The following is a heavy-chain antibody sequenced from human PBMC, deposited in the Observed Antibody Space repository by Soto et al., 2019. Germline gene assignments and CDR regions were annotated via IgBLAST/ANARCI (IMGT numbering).Heavy chain of an antibody. D-gene: IGHD2-2*01. J-gene: IGHJ4*02. CDR3: ARGPGYCTTTSCRRGYVY. Sequence: QVQLKQWGAGLLKPSETLSLTCAVYGGSFSGYFWTWIRQSPGKGLQWIGEISHSGRTNYNTSLNARVTISIDTSNEQFSLTLTSVTVADTAVYYCARGPGYCTTTSCRRGYVYWGQWTLVTVSS. CDR2: ISHSGRT. V-gene: IGHV4-34*02. CDR1: GGSFSGYF.